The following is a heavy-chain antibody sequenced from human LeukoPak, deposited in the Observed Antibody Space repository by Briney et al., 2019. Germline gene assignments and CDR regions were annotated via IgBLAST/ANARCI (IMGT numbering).Heavy chain of an antibody. CDR1: GFSFSIFG. J-gene: IGHJ4*02. Sequence: GGSLRLSCAASGFSFSIFGMSWVRPTPGKGLEWVSGFSSGSSYIYYADSVKGRFTISRDNAKNSVSLQMNSLRVEDTAVYYCARRRYDSSGFRLPFDYWGQGTLVTVSS. CDR3: ARRRYDSSGFRLPFDY. D-gene: IGHD3-22*01. V-gene: IGHV3-21*01. CDR2: FSSGSSYI.